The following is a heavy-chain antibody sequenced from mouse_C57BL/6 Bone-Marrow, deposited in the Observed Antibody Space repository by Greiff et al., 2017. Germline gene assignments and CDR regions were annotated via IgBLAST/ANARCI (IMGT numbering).Heavy chain of an antibody. J-gene: IGHJ1*03. CDR2: ISDGGSYT. Sequence: EVMLVESGGGLVKPGGSLKLSCAASGFTFSSYAMSWVRQTPEKRLEWVATISDGGSYTYYPDNVKGRFTISRDNAKNNLYLQMSHLKSEDTAMYYCARDEGDLITTVVARSYWYFDVWGTGTTVTVSS. D-gene: IGHD1-1*01. V-gene: IGHV5-4*01. CDR1: GFTFSSYA. CDR3: ARDEGDLITTVVARSYWYFDV.